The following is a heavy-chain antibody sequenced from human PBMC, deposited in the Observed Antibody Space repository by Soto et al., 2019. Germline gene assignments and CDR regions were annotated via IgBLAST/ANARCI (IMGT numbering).Heavy chain of an antibody. V-gene: IGHV3-30-3*01. Sequence: ESGGGVVQPGRSLRLSCAASGFTFSSYAMHWVRQAPGKGLEWVAVISYDGSNKYYADSVKGRFTISRDNSKNTLYLQMNSLRAEDTAVYYCASLSGYYFDYWGQGTLVTVSS. J-gene: IGHJ4*02. CDR3: ASLSGYYFDY. CDR2: ISYDGSNK. CDR1: GFTFSSYA. D-gene: IGHD6-25*01.